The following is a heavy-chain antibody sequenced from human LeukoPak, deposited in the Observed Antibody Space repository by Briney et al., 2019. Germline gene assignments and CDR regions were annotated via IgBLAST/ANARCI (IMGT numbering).Heavy chain of an antibody. CDR2: IYHSGST. CDR1: GGSISSYS. J-gene: IGHJ4*02. Sequence: SETLSLTCTVSGGSISSYSWSWIRQPPGKGLEWIGYIYHSGSTYYNPSLKSRVTISVDRSKNQFSLKLSSVTAADTAVYYCAREDDYFDYWGQGTLVTVSS. V-gene: IGHV4-30-2*01. CDR3: AREDDYFDY.